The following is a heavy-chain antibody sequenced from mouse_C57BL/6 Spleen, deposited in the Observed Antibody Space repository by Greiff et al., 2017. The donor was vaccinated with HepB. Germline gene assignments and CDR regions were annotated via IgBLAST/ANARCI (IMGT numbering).Heavy chain of an antibody. CDR2: ISSGSSTI. J-gene: IGHJ1*03. CDR1: GFTFSDYG. Sequence: QLKESGGGLVKPGGSLKLSCAASGFTFSDYGMHWVRQAPEKGLEWVAYISSGSSTIYYADTVKGRFTISRDNAKNTLFLQMTSLRSEDTAMYYCARYYYGSSYWYFDVWGTGTTVTVSS. D-gene: IGHD1-1*01. V-gene: IGHV5-17*01. CDR3: ARYYYGSSYWYFDV.